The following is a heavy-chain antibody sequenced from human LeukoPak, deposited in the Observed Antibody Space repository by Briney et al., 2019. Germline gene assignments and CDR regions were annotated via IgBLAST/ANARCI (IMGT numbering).Heavy chain of an antibody. CDR3: ARDRRLVVAATPVDDYYYGMDV. D-gene: IGHD2-15*01. Sequence: SQTLSLTCTVSGGSISSGGYYWSWIRQHPGTGLEWIGYIYYSGSTYYNPSLKSRVTISVDTSKNQFSLKLSSVTAADTAVYYCARDRRLVVAATPVDDYYYGMDVWGKGTTVTVSS. J-gene: IGHJ6*04. V-gene: IGHV4-31*03. CDR1: GGSISSGGYY. CDR2: IYYSGST.